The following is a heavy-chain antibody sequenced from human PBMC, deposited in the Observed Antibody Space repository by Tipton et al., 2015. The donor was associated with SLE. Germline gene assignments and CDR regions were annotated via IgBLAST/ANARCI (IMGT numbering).Heavy chain of an antibody. Sequence: TLSLTCAVYGGSFSGYYWSWIRQPPGKGLEWIGEINHSGSTNYNPSLKRRVPISVDTSKNQFSLKLSSVTAADTAVYYCASLVWGSGSSLRDYWGQGTLVTVSS. V-gene: IGHV4-34*01. D-gene: IGHD3-10*01. CDR2: INHSGST. CDR1: GGSFSGYY. J-gene: IGHJ4*02. CDR3: ASLVWGSGSSLRDY.